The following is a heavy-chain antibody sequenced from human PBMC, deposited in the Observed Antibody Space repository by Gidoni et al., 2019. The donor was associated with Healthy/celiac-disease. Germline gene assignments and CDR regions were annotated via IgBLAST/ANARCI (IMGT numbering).Heavy chain of an antibody. CDR2: MSGSGGST. D-gene: IGHD6-19*01. CDR1: GFTFSSYA. V-gene: IGHV3-23*01. Sequence: EVQLLESGGGLVQPGGSLRLSCAASGFTFSSYALSWVRQAPGKGLEWVAAMSGSGGSTYYADSGKGRFTISRDNSKNTLYLQRNSLRAEDTAVYYCAKDGSGSNEYYFDYWGQGTLVTVSS. J-gene: IGHJ4*02. CDR3: AKDGSGSNEYYFDY.